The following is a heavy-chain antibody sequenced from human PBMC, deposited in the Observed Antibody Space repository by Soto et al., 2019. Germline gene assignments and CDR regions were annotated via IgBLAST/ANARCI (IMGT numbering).Heavy chain of an antibody. V-gene: IGHV1-69*13. CDR2: IIPIFGTA. J-gene: IGHJ6*02. CDR1: GGTFSSYA. CDR3: XXXXXXXXXXXXXXV. Sequence: VKVSCKASGGTFSSYAISWVRQARGQGLEWMGGIIPIFGTANYAQKFQAIVTITADESTSTAYMELTTLRSEATAVYYWXXXXXXXXXXXXXXVXXXXTX.